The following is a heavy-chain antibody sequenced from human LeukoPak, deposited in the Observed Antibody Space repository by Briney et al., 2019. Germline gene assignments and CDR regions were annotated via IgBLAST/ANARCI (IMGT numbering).Heavy chain of an antibody. CDR1: GFTFDDYA. CDR3: AKGDYGGNSVHFQH. CDR2: ISWNSGSI. Sequence: GGSLRLSCAASGFTFDDYAMHWVRQAPGKGLEWVSGISWNSGSIGYADSVKGRFTISRDNAKNSLYLQMNSLRAEDTALYYCAKGDYGGNSVHFQHWGQGTLVTVSS. V-gene: IGHV3-9*01. J-gene: IGHJ1*01. D-gene: IGHD4-23*01.